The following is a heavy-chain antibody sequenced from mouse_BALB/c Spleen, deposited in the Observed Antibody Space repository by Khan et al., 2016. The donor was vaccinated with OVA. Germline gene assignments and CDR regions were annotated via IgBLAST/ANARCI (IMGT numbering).Heavy chain of an antibody. Sequence: EVELVESGGGLVQPGGSRKLSCAASGFTFSSYGMHWVRQAPERGLEWVAYISGDSNTIYYADTVKGRFTISRDNPRNTLFLQMTSLMSEDTAMYYFATSYFYGYYFDYWGPGTTLTVSS. V-gene: IGHV5-17*02. J-gene: IGHJ2*01. CDR2: ISGDSNTI. CDR3: ATSYFYGYYFDY. D-gene: IGHD1-1*01. CDR1: GFTFSSYG.